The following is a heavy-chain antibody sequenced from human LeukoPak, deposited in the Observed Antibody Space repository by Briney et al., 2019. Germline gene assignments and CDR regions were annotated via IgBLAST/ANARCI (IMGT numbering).Heavy chain of an antibody. CDR3: ARLNFLGLRDGGDP. D-gene: IGHD5-24*01. V-gene: IGHV4-30-4*01. CDR1: GGSISSGDYY. Sequence: SETLSLTCTVSGGSISSGDYYWSWIRQPPGKGLEWIGYIYYSGSTNYNPSLKSRVTISVDTSKNQFSLKLSSVTAADTAVYYCARLNFLGLRDGGDPWGQGTLVTVSS. J-gene: IGHJ5*02. CDR2: IYYSGST.